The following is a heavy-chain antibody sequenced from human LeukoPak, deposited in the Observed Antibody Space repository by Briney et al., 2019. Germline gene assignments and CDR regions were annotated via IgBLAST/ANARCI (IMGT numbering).Heavy chain of an antibody. D-gene: IGHD1-26*01. CDR1: GYSISSGYF. J-gene: IGHJ4*02. CDR3: ARFNSGSYQHYFDY. CDR2: IHSGESP. V-gene: IGHV4-38-2*02. Sequence: SETLSLTCTVSGYSISSGYFWGWIRQPPGKGLEWIGIIHSGESPYYSPSLESRITISIDTSMNQFSLKLNSVTAADTAVYYCARFNSGSYQHYFDYWGQGTLVTVSS.